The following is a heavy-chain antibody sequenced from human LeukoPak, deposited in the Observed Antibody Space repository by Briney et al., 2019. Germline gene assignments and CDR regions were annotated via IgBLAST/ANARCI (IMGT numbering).Heavy chain of an antibody. J-gene: IGHJ6*04. Sequence: SETLSLTCTVSGGSISSYYWSWIRQPPGKGLEWIGYIYYSGSTNYDPSLKSRVTISVDTSKNQFSLKLSSVTAADTAVYYCARGYCSGGSCYSYYYGMDVWGKGTTVTGSS. CDR1: GGSISSYY. D-gene: IGHD2-15*01. V-gene: IGHV4-59*01. CDR3: ARGYCSGGSCYSYYYGMDV. CDR2: IYYSGST.